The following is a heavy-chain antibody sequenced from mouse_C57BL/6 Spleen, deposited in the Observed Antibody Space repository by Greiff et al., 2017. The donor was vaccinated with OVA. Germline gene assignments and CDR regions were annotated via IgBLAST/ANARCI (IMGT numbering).Heavy chain of an antibody. CDR1: GYTFTSYW. D-gene: IGHD1-1*01. J-gene: IGHJ4*01. CDR3: ARYGSSYYYAMDY. Sequence: QVQLQQSGAELVKPGASVKLSCKASGYTFTSYWMHWVKQRPGQGLEWIGMIHPNSGSTNYNEKFKSKATLTVDKSSSTAYMQLSSLTSEDSAVYYCARYGSSYYYAMDYWGQGTSVTVSS. CDR2: IHPNSGST. V-gene: IGHV1-64*01.